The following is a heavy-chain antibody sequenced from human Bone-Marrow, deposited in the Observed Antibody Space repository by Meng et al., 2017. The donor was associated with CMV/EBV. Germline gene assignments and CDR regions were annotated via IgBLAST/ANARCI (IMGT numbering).Heavy chain of an antibody. J-gene: IGHJ2*01. Sequence: GESLKISCAASGFTFSSYSMNWVRQAPGKGLEWVSSISSSSSYIYYADSVKGRFTISRDNAKNSLYLQMNSLRAEDTAVYYCARDPFEGYCSGGSGPGWYFDLWGRGTLVTVSS. D-gene: IGHD2-15*01. CDR2: ISSSSSYI. V-gene: IGHV3-21*01. CDR1: GFTFSSYS. CDR3: ARDPFEGYCSGGSGPGWYFDL.